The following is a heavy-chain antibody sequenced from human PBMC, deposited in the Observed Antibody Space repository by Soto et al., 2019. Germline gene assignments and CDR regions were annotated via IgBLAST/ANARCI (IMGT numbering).Heavy chain of an antibody. CDR3: AKNWYPMHDEPYYYYCGMDV. V-gene: IGHV3-30*18. D-gene: IGHD1-1*01. CDR2: ISYDGSNK. Sequence: QVQLVESGGGVVQPGRSLRLSCAASGFTFSSYGMHWVRQAPGKGLEWVAVISYDGSNKYYADSVKGRFTISRDNSKNTLYLQMNSLRAEDTAVYYCAKNWYPMHDEPYYYYCGMDVWGQGTTVTVSS. CDR1: GFTFSSYG. J-gene: IGHJ6*02.